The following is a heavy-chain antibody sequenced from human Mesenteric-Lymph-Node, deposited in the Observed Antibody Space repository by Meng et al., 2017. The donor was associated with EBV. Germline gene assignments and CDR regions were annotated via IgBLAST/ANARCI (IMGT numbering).Heavy chain of an antibody. J-gene: IGHJ4*02. Sequence: QVQRQGSGPGLVKPSQPVFLTCAVSGGSIAGGSYWSWVRQPPGKGLEWIAFIHYSGDTYYNPSLKSRLTISVDTSKDQFSLRLRSVTAADTAVYYCARRSGSYYGYFDYWGQGTLVTVSS. CDR2: IHYSGDT. V-gene: IGHV4-30-4*01. CDR3: ARRSGSYYGYFDY. D-gene: IGHD1-26*01. CDR1: GGSIAGGSY.